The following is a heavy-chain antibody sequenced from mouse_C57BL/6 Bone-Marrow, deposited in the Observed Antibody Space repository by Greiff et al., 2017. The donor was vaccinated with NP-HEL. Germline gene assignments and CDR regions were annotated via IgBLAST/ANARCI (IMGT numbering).Heavy chain of an antibody. J-gene: IGHJ3*01. D-gene: IGHD2-14*01. Sequence: EVQLVESGPVLVKPGASVKMSCKASGYTFTDYYMNWVKQSHGKSLEWIGVINPYNGGTSYNQKFKGKATLTVDKSSSTAYMERNSLTSEDSAVYYCARYHRGFAYWGQGTLVTVSA. CDR3: ARYHRGFAY. V-gene: IGHV1-19*01. CDR2: INPYNGGT. CDR1: GYTFTDYY.